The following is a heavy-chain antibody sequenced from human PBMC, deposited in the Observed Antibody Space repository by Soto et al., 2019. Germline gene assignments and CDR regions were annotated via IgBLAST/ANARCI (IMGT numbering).Heavy chain of an antibody. J-gene: IGHJ4*02. Sequence: SETLSLTCTVSGGSLSRGDYYWSWIRQPPGKGLEWIGYIYYSGSTYYNPSLKSRVTISVDTSKNQFSLKLSSVTAADTAVYYCARSSTGVGEDYWGQGILVTVSS. V-gene: IGHV4-30-4*01. D-gene: IGHD2-2*01. CDR1: GGSLSRGDYY. CDR3: ARSSTGVGEDY. CDR2: IYYSGST.